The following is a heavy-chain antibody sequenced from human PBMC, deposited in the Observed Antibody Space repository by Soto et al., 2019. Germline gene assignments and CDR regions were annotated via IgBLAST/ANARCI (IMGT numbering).Heavy chain of an antibody. Sequence: GASVKVSCKASGYTFTSYGIIWVRQAPGQGLEWMGWISAYNGNTNYAQKLQGRVTMTTDTSTSTAYMELRSLRSDDTAVFYCARGDCSSTSCYWGANWFDPWGQGTLVTVSS. CDR3: ARGDCSSTSCYWGANWFDP. D-gene: IGHD2-2*01. J-gene: IGHJ5*02. CDR1: GYTFTSYG. V-gene: IGHV1-18*01. CDR2: ISAYNGNT.